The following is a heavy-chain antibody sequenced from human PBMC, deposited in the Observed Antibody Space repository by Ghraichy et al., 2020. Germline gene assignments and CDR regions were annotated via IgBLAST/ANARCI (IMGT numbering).Heavy chain of an antibody. D-gene: IGHD2-2*01. CDR1: GGSFSGYY. J-gene: IGHJ6*02. CDR2: INHSGST. CDR3: ARGDIVVVPAAKGGSYYYYGMDV. V-gene: IGHV4-34*01. Sequence: SQTLSLTCAVYGGSFSGYYWSWIRQPPGKGLEWIGEINHSGSTNYNPSLKSRVTISVDTSKNQFSLKLSSVTAADTAVYYCARGDIVVVPAAKGGSYYYYGMDVWGQGTTVTVSS.